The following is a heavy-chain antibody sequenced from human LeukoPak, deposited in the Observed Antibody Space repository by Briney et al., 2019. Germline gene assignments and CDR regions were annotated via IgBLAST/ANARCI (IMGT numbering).Heavy chain of an antibody. CDR1: GDSFSSHY. D-gene: IGHD4-17*01. Sequence: PSETLSLTCTISGDSFSSHYWSWIRQPPGKGLGWIGYISYIGSTNYNPSLKSRVTISIDTSKNQFSLKLSSVTAADTAVYYSTRDLVTVTKGFDIWGQGTMVSVSS. CDR3: TRDLVTVTKGFDI. J-gene: IGHJ3*02. V-gene: IGHV4-59*11. CDR2: ISYIGST.